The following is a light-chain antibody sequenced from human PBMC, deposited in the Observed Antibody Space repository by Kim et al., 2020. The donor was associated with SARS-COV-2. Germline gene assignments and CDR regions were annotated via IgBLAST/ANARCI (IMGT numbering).Light chain of an antibody. CDR1: QSVGNY. Sequence: EVVLTQSPATLSLSPEERATVSCRASQSVGNYLAWYQQKPGQAPRLLIYDASNRATGIPARFSGNGSGTDFTLTISSLEPEDFAVYYCQQRITFGQGTRLEIK. CDR2: DAS. J-gene: IGKJ5*01. CDR3: QQRIT. V-gene: IGKV3-11*01.